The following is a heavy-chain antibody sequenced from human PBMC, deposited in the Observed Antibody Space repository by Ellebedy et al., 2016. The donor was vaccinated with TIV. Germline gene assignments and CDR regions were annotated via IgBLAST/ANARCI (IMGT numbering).Heavy chain of an antibody. D-gene: IGHD3-16*01. J-gene: IGHJ4*02. CDR1: GFTFSSFA. Sequence: GESLKISCAASGFTFSSFAMHWVRQAPGKGLEWLSVISSDGSNTYHADSVKGRFTITRDNSKNTLYLQMNRLRAEDTAVYYCAKDRRGGSSGSLDYWGQGALVTVSS. CDR2: ISSDGSNT. V-gene: IGHV3-23*01. CDR3: AKDRRGGSSGSLDY.